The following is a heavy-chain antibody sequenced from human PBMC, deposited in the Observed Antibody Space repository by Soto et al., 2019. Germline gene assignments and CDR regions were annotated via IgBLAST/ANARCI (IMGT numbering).Heavy chain of an antibody. Sequence: QVQLQESGPGLVKPSQTLSLTCTVSGGSISSGGYYWSWIRQHPGKGLEWIGYIYYSGSTYYNPSLKSRVTLSVEPSKKQFSLKLSSVTAAETAVYYCERDAPATSFDYWGQGTLVTVSS. J-gene: IGHJ4*02. CDR3: ERDAPATSFDY. V-gene: IGHV4-31*03. CDR1: GGSISSGGYY. CDR2: IYYSGST.